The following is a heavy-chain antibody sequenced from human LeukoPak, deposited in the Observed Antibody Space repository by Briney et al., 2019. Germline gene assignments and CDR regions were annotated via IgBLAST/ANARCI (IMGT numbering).Heavy chain of an antibody. D-gene: IGHD1-26*01. CDR3: ARDIKGSRRVFDY. CDR1: GFTFSSYS. Sequence: GGSLRLSCAASGFTFSSYSMNWDRQAPGKGLEWVSSISSSSSYIYYADSVKGRFTISRDNAKNSLYLQMNSLRAEDTAVYYCARDIKGSRRVFDYWGQGTLVTVSS. J-gene: IGHJ4*02. CDR2: ISSSSSYI. V-gene: IGHV3-21*01.